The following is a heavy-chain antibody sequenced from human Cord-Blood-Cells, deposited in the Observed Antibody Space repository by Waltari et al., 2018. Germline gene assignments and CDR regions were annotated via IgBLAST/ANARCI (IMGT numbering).Heavy chain of an antibody. CDR3: ARTLYCSGGSCYYYCGMDV. Sequence: HVQLVKTEAAGEKPGSPVDISCKPSVGTFHTLSLSLVRHAPCPGLEWMGGIIPIFGTANYAQKFQGRVTITAYESTSTAYMELSSLRSEDTAVYYCARTLYCSGGSCYYYCGMDVWGQGTTVTVSS. CDR1: VGTFHTLS. D-gene: IGHD2-15*01. J-gene: IGHJ6*02. CDR2: IIPIFGTA. V-gene: IGHV1-69*01.